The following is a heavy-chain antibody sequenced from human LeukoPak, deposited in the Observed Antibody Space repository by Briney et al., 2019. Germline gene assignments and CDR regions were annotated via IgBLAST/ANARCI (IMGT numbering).Heavy chain of an antibody. Sequence: SETLSLTCTVSGGSISSYYWSWIRQPPGKGLEWIGCIYYSGSTNYNPSLKSRVTMSVDTSKNQFSLKLSSVTAADTAVYYCARANWGGQGWYFDLWGRGTLVTVSS. CDR2: IYYSGST. CDR1: GGSISSYY. J-gene: IGHJ2*01. D-gene: IGHD7-27*01. CDR3: ARANWGGQGWYFDL. V-gene: IGHV4-59*01.